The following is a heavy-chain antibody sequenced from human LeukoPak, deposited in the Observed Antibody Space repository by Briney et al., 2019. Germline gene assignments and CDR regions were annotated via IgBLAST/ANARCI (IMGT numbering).Heavy chain of an antibody. CDR2: ISYDGSNK. CDR1: GFTFSSYW. V-gene: IGHV3-30*01. D-gene: IGHD2-2*01. J-gene: IGHJ6*03. Sequence: PGGSLRLSCAASGFTFSSYWMSWVRQAPGKGLEWVAVISYDGSNKYYADSVKGRFTISRDNSKNTLYLQMNSLRAGDTAVYYCARDGETRNCSSTSCYYYYYMDVWGKGTTVTVSS. CDR3: ARDGETRNCSSTSCYYYYYMDV.